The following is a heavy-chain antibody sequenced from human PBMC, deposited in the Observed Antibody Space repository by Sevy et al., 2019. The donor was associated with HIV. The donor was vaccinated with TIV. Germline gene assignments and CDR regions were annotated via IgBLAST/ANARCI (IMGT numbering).Heavy chain of an antibody. J-gene: IGHJ4*02. CDR1: GFTFSNYW. Sequence: GGSLRLSCAASGFTFSNYWMSWVRQAPGKGLEWVANIRQDGSEKYFVDSVKGRFAISRDNAKNSLYLQMKSLRAEDTAVYYCARPYRTDPFYYSGSSGYYYPTYFYYWGQGTLVTVSS. V-gene: IGHV3-7*01. CDR3: ARPYRTDPFYYSGSSGYYYPTYFYY. CDR2: IRQDGSEK. D-gene: IGHD3-22*01.